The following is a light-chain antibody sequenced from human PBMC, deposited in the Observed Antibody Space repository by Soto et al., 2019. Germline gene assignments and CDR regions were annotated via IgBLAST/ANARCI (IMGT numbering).Light chain of an antibody. Sequence: IQLTQSPSFLSASVGDRVTITCRASQSISSYLNWYQQKPGKAPKLLIYKASTLKSGVPSRFSGSGSGTEFTLTISSLQPDDFATYYCQHYNSYSEAFGQGTKVDNK. CDR1: QSISSY. CDR3: QHYNSYSEA. CDR2: KAS. V-gene: IGKV1-5*03. J-gene: IGKJ1*01.